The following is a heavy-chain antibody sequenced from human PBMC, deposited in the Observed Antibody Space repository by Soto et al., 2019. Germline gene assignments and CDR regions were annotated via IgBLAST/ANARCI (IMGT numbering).Heavy chain of an antibody. D-gene: IGHD3-9*01. Sequence: GGSLRLSCAASGFTFSSYGMHWVRQAPGKGLEWVAVIWYDGSNKYYADSVKGRFTLSRDNSRNPLYLQMNSLKAEDKVVYYCARERYYDILTGYPDAFDIWGQGTMVTVSS. CDR2: IWYDGSNK. CDR1: GFTFSSYG. J-gene: IGHJ3*02. V-gene: IGHV3-33*01. CDR3: ARERYYDILTGYPDAFDI.